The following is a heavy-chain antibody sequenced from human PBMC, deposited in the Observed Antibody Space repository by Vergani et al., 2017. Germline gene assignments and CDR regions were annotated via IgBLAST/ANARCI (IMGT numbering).Heavy chain of an antibody. CDR2: IYSGGST. Sequence: EVQLVESGGGLVKPGGSLRLSCAASGFTVSSNYMSWVRQAPGKGLEWVSVIYSGGSTYYADSVKGRFTISRDNSKNTLYLQMNSLRVEDTAVYYCARVVWFGEFLGAFDIWGQGTMVTVSP. D-gene: IGHD3-10*01. V-gene: IGHV3-66*02. J-gene: IGHJ3*02. CDR1: GFTVSSNY. CDR3: ARVVWFGEFLGAFDI.